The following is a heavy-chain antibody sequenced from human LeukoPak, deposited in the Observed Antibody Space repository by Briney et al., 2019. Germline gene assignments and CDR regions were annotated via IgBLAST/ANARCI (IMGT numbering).Heavy chain of an antibody. CDR1: GFTFTNYL. Sequence: PGGSLRLSCAPSGFTFTNYLMSWVRQTPGKGLEWVANIKEDGSGKWYVDSVSGRFTISRDNAKNSLYLQMNSLRAEDTAVYYCARDRESNWYPFLDSWGQGTLVTVSS. CDR3: ARDRESNWYPFLDS. D-gene: IGHD6-13*01. J-gene: IGHJ4*02. CDR2: IKEDGSGK. V-gene: IGHV3-7*01.